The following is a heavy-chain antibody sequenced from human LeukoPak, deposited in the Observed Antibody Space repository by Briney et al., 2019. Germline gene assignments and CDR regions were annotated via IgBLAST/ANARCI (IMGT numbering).Heavy chain of an antibody. J-gene: IGHJ4*02. V-gene: IGHV3-30-3*01. D-gene: IGHD6-19*01. Sequence: PGRSLRLSCAASGFTFSNFAMHWVRQAPGKGLEWVAIITYDGSSKYYADSVKGRFTISRDNSENTVYPQMNSLRAEDTAVYFCARDLSIAVFDYWGQGTLVTVSS. CDR1: GFTFSNFA. CDR3: ARDLSIAVFDY. CDR2: ITYDGSSK.